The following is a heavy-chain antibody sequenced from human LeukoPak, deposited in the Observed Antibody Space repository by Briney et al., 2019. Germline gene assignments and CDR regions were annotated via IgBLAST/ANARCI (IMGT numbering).Heavy chain of an antibody. Sequence: GGSLRLSCAASGFTFSSYAMSWVRQAPGRGLEWVSIISGSGGSTYYADSVKGRFTISRDNSKNTLVLQMNSLRAEDTAVYYCAKSVESAVTTNPYFDYWGQGTLVTVSS. J-gene: IGHJ4*02. CDR3: AKSVESAVTTNPYFDY. CDR1: GFTFSSYA. CDR2: ISGSGGST. D-gene: IGHD4-17*01. V-gene: IGHV3-23*01.